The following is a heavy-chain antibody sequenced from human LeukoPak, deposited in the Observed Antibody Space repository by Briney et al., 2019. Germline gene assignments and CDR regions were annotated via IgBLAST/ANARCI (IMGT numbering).Heavy chain of an antibody. CDR2: IIPIFGTA. D-gene: IGHD3-3*01. CDR1: EYTFTKYY. CDR3: AREEYDFWSAFDP. V-gene: IGHV1-69*13. J-gene: IGHJ5*02. Sequence: ASVKVSCKASEYTFTKYYMHWVRQAPGQGLEWMGGIIPIFGTANYAQKFQGRVTITADESTSTAYMELSRLRSDDTAVYYCAREEYDFWSAFDPWGQGTLVTVSS.